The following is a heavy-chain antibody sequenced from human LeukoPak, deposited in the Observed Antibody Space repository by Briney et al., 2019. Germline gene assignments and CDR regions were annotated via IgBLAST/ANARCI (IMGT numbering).Heavy chain of an antibody. V-gene: IGHV3-23*01. J-gene: IGHJ4*02. D-gene: IGHD3-16*01. Sequence: GALRLSCAASGFTFSSYGMHWVRQAPGKGLEWVSAISGSGGSTYYADSVKGRFTISRDNSKNTLYLQMNSLRAEDTAVYYCAKAYVWGTYFDYWGQGTLVTVSS. CDR1: GFTFSSYG. CDR3: AKAYVWGTYFDY. CDR2: ISGSGGST.